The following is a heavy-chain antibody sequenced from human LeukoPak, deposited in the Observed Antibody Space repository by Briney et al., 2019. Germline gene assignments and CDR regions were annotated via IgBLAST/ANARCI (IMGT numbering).Heavy chain of an antibody. CDR2: IYSGGST. J-gene: IGHJ4*02. CDR1: GFAFSTYA. CDR3: ARGIVGATHSQFGY. V-gene: IGHV3-66*01. Sequence: GGSLRLSCAASGFAFSTYAMSWVRQAPGKGLEWVSFIYSGGSTYYADSVKGRFTISRDDSKNTLYLQMNSLRAEDTAVYYCARGIVGATHSQFGYWGQGTLVTVSS. D-gene: IGHD1-26*01.